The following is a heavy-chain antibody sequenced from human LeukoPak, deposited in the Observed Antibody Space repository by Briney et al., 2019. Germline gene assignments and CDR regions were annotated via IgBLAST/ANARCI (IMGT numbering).Heavy chain of an antibody. CDR1: GGTFSSYA. CDR3: ARSPGMRQLHGGAFDI. Sequence: GASVKVSCKASGGTFSSYAISWVRQAPGQGLEWMGGIIPIFGTANYAQKFQGRVTITTDESTSTAYMELSSLRSEDTAVYYCARSPGMRQLHGGAFDIWGQGTMVTVSS. V-gene: IGHV1-69*05. D-gene: IGHD6-6*01. CDR2: IIPIFGTA. J-gene: IGHJ3*02.